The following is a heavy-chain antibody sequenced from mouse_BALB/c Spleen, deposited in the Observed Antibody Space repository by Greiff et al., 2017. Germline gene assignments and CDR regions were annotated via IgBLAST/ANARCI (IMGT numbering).Heavy chain of an antibody. J-gene: IGHJ4*01. V-gene: IGHV5-4*02. CDR3: ARDGDRRQDYYAMDY. CDR2: ISDGGSYT. Sequence: EVQVVESGGGLVKPGGSLKLSCAASGFTFSDYYMYWVRQTPEKRLEWVSTISDGGSYTYYPDSVKGRFTISRDNAKNNLYLQMSSLKSEDTAMYYCARDGDRRQDYYAMDYWGQGTSVTVAS. D-gene: IGHD2-14*01. CDR1: GFTFSDYY.